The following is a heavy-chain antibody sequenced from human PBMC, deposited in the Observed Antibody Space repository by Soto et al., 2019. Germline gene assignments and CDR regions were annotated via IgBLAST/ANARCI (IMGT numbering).Heavy chain of an antibody. J-gene: IGHJ4*02. D-gene: IGHD3-22*01. Sequence: QVQLQELGPGLVKSSQTLSLTCSVSGGSISSGGYYWSWIRQHPGKGLEWIGYIYYSGDTYYNPSLKSRVTISEDRSKNRFSLQLSFVTAADTAVYYCARSPRGYYDGSGDDSVDYFDHWGQGTLVNVSS. CDR3: ARSPRGYYDGSGDDSVDYFDH. CDR2: IYYSGDT. CDR1: GGSISSGGYY. V-gene: IGHV4-31*03.